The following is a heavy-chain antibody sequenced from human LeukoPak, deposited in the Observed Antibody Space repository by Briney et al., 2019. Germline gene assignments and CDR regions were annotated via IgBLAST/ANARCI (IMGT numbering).Heavy chain of an antibody. D-gene: IGHD3-10*01. J-gene: IGHJ4*02. Sequence: GGSLRLSCAASGFTFSSYGMHWVRQAPGKGLEWVAVIWYDGSNKYYADSVKGRFTISRDNSKNTLYLQMNSLRAEDTAVYYCAKGLWFGELPVYWGQGTLVIVSS. CDR3: AKGLWFGELPVY. V-gene: IGHV3-33*06. CDR1: GFTFSSYG. CDR2: IWYDGSNK.